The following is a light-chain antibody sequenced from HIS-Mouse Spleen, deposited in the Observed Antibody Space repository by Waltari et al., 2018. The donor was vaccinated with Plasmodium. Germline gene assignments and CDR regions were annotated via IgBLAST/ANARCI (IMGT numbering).Light chain of an antibody. Sequence: AIWMTQSPSLLSASTGYRVTISCRMSQDISSYFAWYQQKPGTAPELRIYAASTLQSGVPSRFRGSGSGTEFTLTISCLQSEDCATYYCQQYYSFPQTFGQGTKVEIK. CDR1: QDISSY. V-gene: IGKV1D-8*02. CDR3: QQYYSFPQT. J-gene: IGKJ1*01. CDR2: AAS.